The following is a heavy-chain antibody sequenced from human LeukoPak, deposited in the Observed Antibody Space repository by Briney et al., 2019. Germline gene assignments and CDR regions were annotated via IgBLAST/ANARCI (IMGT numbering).Heavy chain of an antibody. CDR3: ARRRVTVVRGVDITSYYFDY. V-gene: IGHV3-20*04. CDR2: IKWNGGST. CDR1: GFIFDDYG. D-gene: IGHD3-10*01. Sequence: PGGSLRLSCAASGFIFDDYGMSWVRQTPGKVLEWVSGIKWNGGSTGYADSVKGRFTISRDNAKNSLFLQMNSLRAEDTALYYCARRRVTVVRGVDITSYYFDYWGQGTLVTVFS. J-gene: IGHJ4*02.